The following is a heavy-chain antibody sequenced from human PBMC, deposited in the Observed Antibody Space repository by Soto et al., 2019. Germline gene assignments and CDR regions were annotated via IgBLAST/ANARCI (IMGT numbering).Heavy chain of an antibody. CDR3: ARARRYSGYDWSNWFDP. J-gene: IGHJ5*02. CDR1: GGSISSSSYY. V-gene: IGHV4-39*01. Sequence: SETLSLTCTVSGGSISSSSYYWGWIRQPPGKGLEWIGSIYYSGSTYYNPSLKSRVTISVDTSKNQFSLKLSSVTAADTAVYYCARARRYSGYDWSNWFDPWAREPWSPSPQ. D-gene: IGHD5-12*01. CDR2: IYYSGST.